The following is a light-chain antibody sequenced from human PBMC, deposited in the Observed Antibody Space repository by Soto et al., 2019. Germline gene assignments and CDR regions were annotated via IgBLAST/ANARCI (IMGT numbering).Light chain of an antibody. CDR3: QQYDNSPLIYT. Sequence: EIVLTQSPGTLSLSPGERATLYCRASQSISDFIALHQQKPGQAPRLLIYGASNRATGIPDRFSGSGSGTEFTLTISRLEPEDFAVYYCQQYDNSPLIYTFGQGTKLEIK. CDR1: QSISDF. V-gene: IGKV3-20*01. J-gene: IGKJ2*01. CDR2: GAS.